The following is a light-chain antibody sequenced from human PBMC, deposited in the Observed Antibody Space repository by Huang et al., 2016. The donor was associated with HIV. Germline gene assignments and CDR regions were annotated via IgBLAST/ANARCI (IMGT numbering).Light chain of an antibody. CDR3: QQYDNLPPT. Sequence: DIQMTQSPSSLSASVGDRVTITCQASQDISNYLNWYQQKPGKAPKRLIYDASNLETGVPSRFSGSGSGTDFTFTISSLQPEDIATYYCQQYDNLPPTCGPGTKVDIK. V-gene: IGKV1-33*01. J-gene: IGKJ3*01. CDR1: QDISNY. CDR2: DAS.